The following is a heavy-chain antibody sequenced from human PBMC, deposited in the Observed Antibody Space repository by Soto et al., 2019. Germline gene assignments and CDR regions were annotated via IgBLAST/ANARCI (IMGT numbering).Heavy chain of an antibody. CDR2: ITGSGSNK. Sequence: LKAPGKGLEWVSAITGSGSNKYYADSVKGRFTISRDNSKNTLYLQMNSLRAEDTVVYSCAKQVADPRLFDFWGQGTLVTVSS. V-gene: IGHV3-23*01. J-gene: IGHJ4*02. CDR3: AKQVADPRLFDF.